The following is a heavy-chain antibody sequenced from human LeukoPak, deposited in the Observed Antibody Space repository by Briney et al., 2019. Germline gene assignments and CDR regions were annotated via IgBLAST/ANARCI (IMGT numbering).Heavy chain of an antibody. CDR3: AKERPVIAVATQAVFDY. J-gene: IGHJ4*02. V-gene: IGHV3-30*18. CDR1: GFTFSSYA. CDR2: ISYDGSNK. D-gene: IGHD6-19*01. Sequence: HPGRSLRLSCAASGFTFSSYAMHWVRQAPGKGLEWVAVISYDGSNKYYADSVKGRFSISRDNSKSTLYLQMNSLRADDTAVYYCAKERPVIAVATQAVFDYWGQGTLVTVSS.